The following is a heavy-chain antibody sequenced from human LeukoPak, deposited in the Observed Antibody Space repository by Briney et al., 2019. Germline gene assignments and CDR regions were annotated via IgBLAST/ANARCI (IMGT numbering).Heavy chain of an antibody. V-gene: IGHV3-30*04. D-gene: IGHD6-19*01. CDR2: ISYDGSDK. CDR1: GFTFSSYA. J-gene: IGHJ4*02. CDR3: ARSIAVAGAVDY. Sequence: EGSLRLSCAASGFTFSSYAMHWVRQAPGKGLEWVAVISYDGSDKYYADSVKGRFTISRDNSRNTLYLQMNSLRAEDTAVYYCARSIAVAGAVDYWGQGTLVTVSS.